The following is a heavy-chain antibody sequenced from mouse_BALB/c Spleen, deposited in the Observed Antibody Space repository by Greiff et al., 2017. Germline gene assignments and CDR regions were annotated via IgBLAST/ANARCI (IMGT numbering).Heavy chain of an antibody. CDR1: GFSLTGYG. D-gene: IGHD1-2*01. CDR2: IWGDGST. CDR3: ARDITTGYYAMDY. V-gene: IGHV2-6-7*01. J-gene: IGHJ4*01. Sequence: QVTLKESGPGLVAPSQSLSITCTVSGFSLTGYGVNWVRQPPGKGLEWLGMIWGDGSTDYNSALKSRLSISKDNSKSQVFLKMNSLQTDDTARYYCARDITTGYYAMDYWGQGTSVTVSS.